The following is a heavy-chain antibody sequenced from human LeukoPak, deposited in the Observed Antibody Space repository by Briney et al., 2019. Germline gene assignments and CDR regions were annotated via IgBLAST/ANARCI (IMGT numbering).Heavy chain of an antibody. D-gene: IGHD1-26*01. J-gene: IGHJ4*02. CDR1: GYTFTGYY. Sequence: GASVKVSCKASGYTFTGYYIHWVRQASGQGLERMGWIKPDSSGTNYAQKFQGRVTMTRDTSISTAYMELSRLRSDDTAVYYCARDSYLGYWGQGTLVTVSS. CDR3: ARDSYLGY. V-gene: IGHV1-2*02. CDR2: IKPDSSGT.